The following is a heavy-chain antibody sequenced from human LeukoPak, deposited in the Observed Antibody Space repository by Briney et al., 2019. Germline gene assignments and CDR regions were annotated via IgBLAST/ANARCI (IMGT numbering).Heavy chain of an antibody. D-gene: IGHD5-24*01. J-gene: IGHJ4*02. CDR1: GFTFNTYT. CDR3: AKSGYNRFDY. V-gene: IGHV3-23*01. CDR2: ITASSTAI. Sequence: GGSLRLSCAASGFTFNTYTMNWVRQAPGKGLEWVSSITASSTAIYYVDSVKGRFTISRDNSKNTLYLQMNSLRAEDTAVYYCAKSGYNRFDYWGQGTLVTVSS.